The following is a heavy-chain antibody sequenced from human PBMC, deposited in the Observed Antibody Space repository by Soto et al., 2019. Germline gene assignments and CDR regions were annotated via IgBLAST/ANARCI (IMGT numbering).Heavy chain of an antibody. J-gene: IGHJ5*02. CDR1: GFSVSSNY. D-gene: IGHD1-26*01. CDR3: ARHRHPRGTVGATSPLDP. V-gene: IGHV3-53*01. CDR2: HYSGGST. Sequence: DVHLVESGGGLVQPGGSLRLSCAISGFSVSSNYLSWFRQAPGKGLEWVSVHYSGGSTYYADSVQGRFTISRDKSNNTLYLQMRRVRAEDTAVYFCARHRHPRGTVGATSPLDPWGQGTQVTVSS.